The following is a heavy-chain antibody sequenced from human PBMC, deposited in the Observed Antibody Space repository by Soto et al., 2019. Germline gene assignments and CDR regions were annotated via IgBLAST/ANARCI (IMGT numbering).Heavy chain of an antibody. J-gene: IGHJ3*02. Sequence: EVQLVESGGGLVQPGRSLRLSCAASAFSFDDYAMHWVRQVPGKGLEWVSGISWNSGTIVYADSVKGRLTISRDNAKHTLYLQLNSLKTEDTAVYYCSKGATTSCFSPFDIWGHGTMVNVSS. CDR3: SKGATTSCFSPFDI. CDR1: AFSFDDYA. CDR2: ISWNSGTI. V-gene: IGHV3-9*01. D-gene: IGHD2-2*01.